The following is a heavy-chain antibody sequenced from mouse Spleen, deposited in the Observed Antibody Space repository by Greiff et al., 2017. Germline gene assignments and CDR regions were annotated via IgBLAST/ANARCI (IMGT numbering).Heavy chain of an antibody. CDR1: EFTFSDYG. D-gene: IGHD3-3*01. Sequence: EVKFVESVGRLVKPGGSLKLSFAASEFTFSDYGLAWFRQAPGKGPECLSFLITFAFSIYYSVSVTGRFTISRENAKNTLYLEMSSLRSEDTAMYYCARGRANLYFDYWGKGTTLTVSS. J-gene: IGHJ2*01. V-gene: IGHV5-15*01. CDR2: LITFAFSI. CDR3: ARGRANLYFDY.